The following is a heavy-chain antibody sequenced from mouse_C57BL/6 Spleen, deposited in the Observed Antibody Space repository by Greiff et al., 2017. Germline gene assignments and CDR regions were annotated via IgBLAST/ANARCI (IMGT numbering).Heavy chain of an antibody. D-gene: IGHD1-1*01. J-gene: IGHJ4*01. V-gene: IGHV2-6-1*01. CDR1: GFSLTSYG. CDR3: ARHTHYYGSSPYAMDY. CDR2: IWSDGST. Sequence: VQLVESGPGLVAPSQSLSITCTVSGFSLTSYGVHWVRQPPGKGLEWLVVIWSDGSTTYNSALKSRLSISKDNSKSQVFLKMNSLQTDDTAMYYCARHTHYYGSSPYAMDYWGQGTSVTVSS.